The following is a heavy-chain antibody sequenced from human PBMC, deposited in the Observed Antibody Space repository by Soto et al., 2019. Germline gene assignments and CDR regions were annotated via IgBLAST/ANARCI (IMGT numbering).Heavy chain of an antibody. CDR1: GFTFSSYA. J-gene: IGHJ5*02. CDR3: ARDTVAGCDP. CDR2: ISYDGSNK. V-gene: IGHV3-30-3*01. Sequence: QVQLVESGGGVVQPGRSLRFSCAASGFTFSSYAMHWVRQAPGKGLEWVAVISYDGSNKYYADSVKGRFTISRDNSKNTLYLQMNSLRAEDTAVYYCARDTVAGCDPWGQGTLVTVSS. D-gene: IGHD6-19*01.